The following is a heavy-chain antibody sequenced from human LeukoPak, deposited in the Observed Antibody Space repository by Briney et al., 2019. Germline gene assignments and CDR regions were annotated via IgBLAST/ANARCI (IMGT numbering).Heavy chain of an antibody. J-gene: IGHJ4*02. CDR3: ARFGYYYDSLYTNYFDY. Sequence: KTSETLSLTCTVSGGSISSSSYYWGWIRQPPGKGLEWIGSIYYSGSTYYNPSLKSRVTISVDTSKNQFSLKLSSVTAADTAVYYCARFGYYYDSLYTNYFDYWGQGTLVTVSS. CDR2: IYYSGST. CDR1: GGSISSSSYY. V-gene: IGHV4-39*01. D-gene: IGHD3-22*01.